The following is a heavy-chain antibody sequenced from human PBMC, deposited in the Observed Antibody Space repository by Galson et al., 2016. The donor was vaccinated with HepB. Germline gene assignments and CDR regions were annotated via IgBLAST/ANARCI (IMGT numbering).Heavy chain of an antibody. Sequence: SETLSLTCSVSGGSIRSRDYYWGWIRQSPGKGLEWIGSIFYSGTTYYNPSLRSRVPTSVDTSKNHISLMLNSATAADTSVYFCARQRGFCSSSSCSARLDGISWYHFDSWGQGTLVTVSS. CDR2: IFYSGTT. J-gene: IGHJ4*02. D-gene: IGHD2-2*01. V-gene: IGHV4-39*01. CDR3: ARQRGFCSSSSCSARLDGISWYHFDS. CDR1: GGSIRSRDYY.